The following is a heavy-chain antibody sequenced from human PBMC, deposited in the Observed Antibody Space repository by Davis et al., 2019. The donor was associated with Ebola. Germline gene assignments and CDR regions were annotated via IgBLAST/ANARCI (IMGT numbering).Heavy chain of an antibody. V-gene: IGHV3-9*01. CDR3: ATIDSNGDY. CDR1: GITFHNFA. J-gene: IGHJ4*02. Sequence: GGSLRLSCAASGITFHNFAMHWVRQAPGKGLQWVSGISWNSGNIGYADSVKGRFTISRDNAKNSLYLQMNSLRVEDTALYYCATIDSNGDYWGQGTLVTVSS. CDR2: ISWNSGNI. D-gene: IGHD1-1*01.